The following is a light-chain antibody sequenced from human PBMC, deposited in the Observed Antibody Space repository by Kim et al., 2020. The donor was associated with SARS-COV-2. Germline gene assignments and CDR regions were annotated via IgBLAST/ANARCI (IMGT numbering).Light chain of an antibody. CDR3: QSYDSNNHWV. CDR2: EDN. V-gene: IGLV6-57*01. CDR1: RWGNDSHY. Sequence: NTITSSRTRRRWGNDSHYVQLDQQRPGSSPTTVIYEDNQRPSGVPDRFSGSIDSSSNSASLTISGLRTADEADYYCQSYDSNNHWVFGGGTQLTVL. J-gene: IGLJ3*02.